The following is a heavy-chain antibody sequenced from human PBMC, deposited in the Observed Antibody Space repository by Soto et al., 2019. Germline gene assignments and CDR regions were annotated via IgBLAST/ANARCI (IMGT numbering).Heavy chain of an antibody. CDR2: ISSDVSLT. Sequence: PGRSLRLSCEASGFTFSDYYMTWIRQAPGKGLEWLSYISSDVSLTYYADSVKGRFTVSRDNAKNSLSLQMNSLRGDDTAVYYCARDYFLACFDWGRGTLVTVSS. J-gene: IGHJ4*02. D-gene: IGHD2-21*01. CDR3: ARDYFLACFD. V-gene: IGHV3-11*01. CDR1: GFTFSDYY.